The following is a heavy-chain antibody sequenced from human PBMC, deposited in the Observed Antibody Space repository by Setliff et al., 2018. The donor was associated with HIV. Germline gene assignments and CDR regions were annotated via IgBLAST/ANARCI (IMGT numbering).Heavy chain of an antibody. V-gene: IGHV3-30*02. D-gene: IGHD6-13*01. CDR3: AKFVGAGEDFFDH. J-gene: IGHJ4*02. CDR1: GLIFSEFG. Sequence: LRLSCAASGLIFSEFGMHWVRQAPSKGLEWVSFIQHDGSDKYYLDSVKGRFTVSRDNSKNTVYLQMNSLRADDSAIYYCAKFVGAGEDFFDHWGQGALVTVSS. CDR2: IQHDGSDK.